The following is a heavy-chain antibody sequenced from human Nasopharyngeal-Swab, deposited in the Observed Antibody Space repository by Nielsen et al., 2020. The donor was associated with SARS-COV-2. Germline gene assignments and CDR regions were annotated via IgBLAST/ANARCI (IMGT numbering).Heavy chain of an antibody. CDR3: ARDLPLIAAAGIPPRN. CDR2: ISYDGSNK. D-gene: IGHD6-13*01. V-gene: IGHV3-30*04. Sequence: GESLKISCAASGFTFSSYAMHWVRRAPGKGLEWVAVISYDGSNKYYADSVKGRFTISRDNSKNTLYLQMNSLRAEDTAVYYCARDLPLIAAAGIPPRNWGQGTLVTVSS. CDR1: GFTFSSYA. J-gene: IGHJ4*02.